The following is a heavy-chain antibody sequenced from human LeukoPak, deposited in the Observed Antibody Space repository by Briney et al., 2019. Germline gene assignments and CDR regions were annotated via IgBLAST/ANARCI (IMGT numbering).Heavy chain of an antibody. J-gene: IGHJ6*03. CDR2: IYTSGST. D-gene: IGHD5-18*01. Sequence: SETLSLTCTVYGGSISSGSYYWSWIRQPAGKGLEWIGRIYTSGSTNYNPSLKRRVTISVDTSKNQFSLKLSSVTAADTAVYYCARGSRYSYGYVALYYYYMDVWGKGTTVTVSS. V-gene: IGHV4-61*02. CDR3: ARGSRYSYGYVALYYYYMDV. CDR1: GGSISSGSYY.